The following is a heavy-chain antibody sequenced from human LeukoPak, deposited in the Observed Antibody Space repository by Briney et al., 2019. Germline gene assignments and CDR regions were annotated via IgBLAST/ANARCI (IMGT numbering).Heavy chain of an antibody. CDR1: GYTFTGYY. CDR3: ARGSTYYYDSSGYYRDY. CDR2: INPNSGGT. D-gene: IGHD3-22*01. J-gene: IGHJ4*02. V-gene: IGHV1-2*06. Sequence: ASVRVSCKASGYTFTGYYMHWVRQAPGQGLEWMGRINPNSGGTNYAQKFQGGVTMTRDTSISTAYMELSRLRSDDTAVYYCARGSTYYYDSSGYYRDYWGQGTLVTVSS.